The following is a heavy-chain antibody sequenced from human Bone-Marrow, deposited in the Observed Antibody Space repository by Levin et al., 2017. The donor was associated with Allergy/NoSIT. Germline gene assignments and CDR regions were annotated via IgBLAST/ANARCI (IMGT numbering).Heavy chain of an antibody. CDR2: ISSSSSTL. D-gene: IGHD3-10*01. CDR3: ARYYYGSGKVFDY. CDR1: GFTFSSYS. J-gene: IGHJ4*02. V-gene: IGHV3-48*04. Sequence: GESLKISCAASGFTFSSYSMNWVRQTPGKGLEWVSFISSSSSTLYYADSVKGRFTISRDNAKNSLYLQMNRLRAEDTAVYYCARYYYGSGKVFDYWGQGTLVTVSS.